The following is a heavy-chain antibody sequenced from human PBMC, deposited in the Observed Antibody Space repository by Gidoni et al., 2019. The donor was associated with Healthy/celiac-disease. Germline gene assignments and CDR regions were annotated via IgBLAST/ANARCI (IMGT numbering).Heavy chain of an antibody. D-gene: IGHD3-22*01. J-gene: IGHJ4*02. V-gene: IGHV1-46*01. CDR3: ARGGGYYYDSSGYYRPGDY. Sequence: QVQLVQSGAEVKKPGASVKVSCKASGYTFTSYYMHWVRQAPVQGLEWMGIINPSGGSTSYAQKFQGRVTMTRDTSTSTVYMELSSLRSEDTAVYYCARGGGYYYDSSGYYRPGDYWGQGTLVTVSS. CDR1: GYTFTSYY. CDR2: INPSGGST.